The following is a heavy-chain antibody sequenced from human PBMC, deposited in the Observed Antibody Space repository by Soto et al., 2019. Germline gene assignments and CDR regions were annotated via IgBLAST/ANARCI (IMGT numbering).Heavy chain of an antibody. D-gene: IGHD2-15*01. V-gene: IGHV4-31*03. CDR2: IYYSGST. CDR1: GGSISSGGYY. Sequence: QVQLQESGPGLVKPSQTLSLTCTVSGGSISSGGYYWSWIRQHPGKGLEWIGYIYYSGSTYYNPSLKRRVTITVDTSKKQFYLKLSSVTAAETAGYYCAIVGRYCSGGSCYSNWFDPWGQGTLVTVSS. J-gene: IGHJ5*02. CDR3: AIVGRYCSGGSCYSNWFDP.